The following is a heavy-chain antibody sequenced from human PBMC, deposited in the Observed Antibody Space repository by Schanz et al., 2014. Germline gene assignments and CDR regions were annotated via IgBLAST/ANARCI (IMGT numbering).Heavy chain of an antibody. CDR1: SGSFSGYY. Sequence: QVQLQQWGAGLLKPSETLSLSCAVYSGSFSGYYWSWIRQPPGKGLEWIGEINHSGSTNYNPSLKSRVTISLDPSKNHFPLKLSSVPAADTAVYYCARSPDSTSADVTRGRRRYYFDYWGQGTLVTVSS. CDR3: ARSPDSTSADVTRGRRRYYFDY. CDR2: INHSGST. J-gene: IGHJ4*02. D-gene: IGHD6-13*01. V-gene: IGHV4-34*01.